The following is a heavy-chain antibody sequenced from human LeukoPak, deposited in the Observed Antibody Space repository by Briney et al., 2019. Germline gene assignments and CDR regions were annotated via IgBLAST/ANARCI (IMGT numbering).Heavy chain of an antibody. D-gene: IGHD3-22*01. CDR3: ARDYYDRNDAFDL. CDR1: GGSISSYY. Sequence: SETLSLTCTVSGGSISSYYWSWIRQPPGKGLEWIGYIYYSGSTNYNPSLKSRVTISVDTSKNQFSLKLSSVTAADTAVYYCARDYYDRNDAFDLWGQGTTVTVSS. V-gene: IGHV4-59*01. J-gene: IGHJ3*01. CDR2: IYYSGST.